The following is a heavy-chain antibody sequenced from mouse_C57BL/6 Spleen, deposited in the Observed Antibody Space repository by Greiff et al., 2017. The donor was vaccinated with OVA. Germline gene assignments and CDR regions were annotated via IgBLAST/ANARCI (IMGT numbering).Heavy chain of an antibody. CDR1: GYTFTSYW. Sequence: QVQLQQPGAELVKPGASVKLSCKASGYTFTSYWMQWVNQRPGQGLEWIGAIDPSDSYTNYNQKFKGKATLTVDTSSSTAYMQRSSLTAEDAAVYYCARGGNPPMDYWGQGTSVTVSA. J-gene: IGHJ4*01. CDR2: IDPSDSYT. CDR3: ARGGNPPMDY. V-gene: IGHV1-50*01.